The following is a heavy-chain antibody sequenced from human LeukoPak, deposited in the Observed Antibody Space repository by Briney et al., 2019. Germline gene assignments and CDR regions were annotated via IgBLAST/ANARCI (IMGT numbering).Heavy chain of an antibody. CDR1: GYTFTGYY. D-gene: IGHD1-26*01. V-gene: IGHV1-2*02. CDR2: INPNSGGT. J-gene: IGHJ3*02. Sequence: ASVKVSCKASGYTFTGYYMHWVRQAPGQGLEWMGWINPNSGGTNYAQKFQGRVTMTRDTSISTAYMELSRLRSDDTAVYYCARDHIVGATTLRLRAWDAFDIWGQGTMVTVSS. CDR3: ARDHIVGATTLRLRAWDAFDI.